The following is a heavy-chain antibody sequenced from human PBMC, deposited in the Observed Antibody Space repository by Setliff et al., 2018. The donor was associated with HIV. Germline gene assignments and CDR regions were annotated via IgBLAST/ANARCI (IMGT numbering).Heavy chain of an antibody. V-gene: IGHV4-61*09. J-gene: IGHJ3*02. CDR1: GASIRDGTYY. CDR2: IYIRGGTT. Sequence: LSLTCAVSGASIRDGTYYWSWIRQPAGKGLEWIGHIYIRGGTTNYSPSLKSRVTISLDTSKNQFSLSLSSVTASDTALYYCARSQETSVAATEIWGQGTMVTVSS. CDR3: ARSQETSVAATEI.